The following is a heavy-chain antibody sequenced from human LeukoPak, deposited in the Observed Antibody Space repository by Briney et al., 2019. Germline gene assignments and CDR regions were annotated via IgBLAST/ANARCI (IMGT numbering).Heavy chain of an antibody. CDR3: ARERGDYYYDSSGYYPRPREYYYYYYMDV. J-gene: IGHJ6*03. D-gene: IGHD3-22*01. V-gene: IGHV1-2*02. CDR1: GYTFTGYY. Sequence: WASVKVSCKASGYTFTGYYMHWVRRAPGQGLEWMGWINPNSGGTNYAQKFQGRVTMTRDTSISTAYMELSRLRSDDTAVYYCARERGDYYYDSSGYYPRPREYYYYYYMDVWGKGTTVTVSS. CDR2: INPNSGGT.